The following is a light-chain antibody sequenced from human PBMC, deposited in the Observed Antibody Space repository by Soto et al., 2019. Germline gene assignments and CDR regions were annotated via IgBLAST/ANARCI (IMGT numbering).Light chain of an antibody. CDR1: QSVSSN. CDR2: HAS. V-gene: IGKV3-15*01. J-gene: IGKJ4*01. CDR3: QQYNKWPLT. Sequence: EIVMTQSPATLSVSPGERATLSCRASQSVSSNLAWNQQKPGQAPRLLIYHASTRATGIPARFSGSGSGTEFTLTISSLQSEDFAVYYCQQYNKWPLTFGGGTKVEIK.